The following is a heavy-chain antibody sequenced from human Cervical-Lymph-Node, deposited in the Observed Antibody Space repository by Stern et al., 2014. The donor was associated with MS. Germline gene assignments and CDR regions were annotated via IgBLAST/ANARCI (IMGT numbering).Heavy chain of an antibody. CDR3: AGGPSVSGYAST. D-gene: IGHD3-22*01. Sequence: QVQLQESGPGLVKPSETLSLICTVSGGSISSFYWTWIRQSPGKGLEWIGYISYSGSTNYNPSLRGRVTISVDTSKNHFSLKLNSVAAADTAIYFCAGGPSVSGYASTWGQGTLVSVSA. CDR2: ISYSGST. V-gene: IGHV4-59*01. J-gene: IGHJ5*02. CDR1: GGSISSFY.